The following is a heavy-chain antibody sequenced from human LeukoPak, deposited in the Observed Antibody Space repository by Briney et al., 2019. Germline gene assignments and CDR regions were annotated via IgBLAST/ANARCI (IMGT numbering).Heavy chain of an antibody. V-gene: IGHV3-23*01. J-gene: IGHJ6*03. CDR1: GFTFSSHA. Sequence: PGGSLRLSCAASGFTFSSHAMSWVRQAPGKGLEWVSAVSDSGDNTYYADSVKGRFTISRDNSKNTLYLHMSSLRTEDTAVYYCACTAYYYYYLDVWGKGTTVTVSS. D-gene: IGHD5-18*01. CDR3: ACTAYYYYYLDV. CDR2: VSDSGDNT.